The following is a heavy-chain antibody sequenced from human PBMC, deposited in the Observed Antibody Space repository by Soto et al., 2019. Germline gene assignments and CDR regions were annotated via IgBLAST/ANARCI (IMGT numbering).Heavy chain of an antibody. CDR1: GFTFSTYT. CDR3: AKRAVAGRNWYFDL. Sequence: EVQLLESGGGLVQPGGSLRLSCAASGFTFSTYTMSWVRQAPGKGMECVSAISGTGGSSSYTDSVKGRFTISRDNSKNTPAPQMDSLRAEDTSKYYCAKRAVAGRNWYFDLWGRGTLVTVSS. CDR2: ISGTGGSS. D-gene: IGHD6-19*01. J-gene: IGHJ2*01. V-gene: IGHV3-23*01.